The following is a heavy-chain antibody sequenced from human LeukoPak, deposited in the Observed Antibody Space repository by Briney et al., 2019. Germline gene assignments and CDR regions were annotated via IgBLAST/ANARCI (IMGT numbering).Heavy chain of an antibody. CDR3: ARGGSGRGDYYYYYMDV. V-gene: IGHV3-30-3*01. CDR2: ISYDGSNK. CDR1: GFTFSSYA. D-gene: IGHD1-26*01. Sequence: GRSLRLSCAASGFTFSSYAMHWVRQAPGKGLEWVAVISYDGSNKYYADSVKGRFTISRDNAKNSLYLQMNSLRAEDTAVYYCARGGSGRGDYYYYYMDVWGKGTTVTVSS. J-gene: IGHJ6*03.